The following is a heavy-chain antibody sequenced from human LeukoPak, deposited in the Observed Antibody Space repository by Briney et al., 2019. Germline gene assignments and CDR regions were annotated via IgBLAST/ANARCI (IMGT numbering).Heavy chain of an antibody. Sequence: ASVKVSCKASGGTFSSYAISWVRQAPGQGLEWMGGIIPIFGTANYAQKFQGRVAITADKSTSTAYMELSSLRSEDTAVYYCARDQDGSYYDYVWGSYRYWGQGTLVTVSS. J-gene: IGHJ4*02. D-gene: IGHD3-16*02. CDR3: ARDQDGSYYDYVWGSYRY. V-gene: IGHV1-69*06. CDR1: GGTFSSYA. CDR2: IIPIFGTA.